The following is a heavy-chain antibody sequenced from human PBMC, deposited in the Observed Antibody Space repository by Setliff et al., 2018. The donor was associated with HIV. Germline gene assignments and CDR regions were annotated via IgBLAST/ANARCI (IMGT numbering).Heavy chain of an antibody. D-gene: IGHD3-9*01. CDR2: IHRSGTT. Sequence: SETLSLTCAVSGYSVSSGYYWGWIRQPPGKGLEWIGNIHRSGTTYYNPSLRSRVTVSLHTSRNQSSLNLKSVTAADTALYYCARMGASIFSTKLYIDFWGQGTQVTVSS. CDR1: GYSVSSGYY. CDR3: ARMGASIFSTKLYIDF. J-gene: IGHJ4*02. V-gene: IGHV4-38-2*01.